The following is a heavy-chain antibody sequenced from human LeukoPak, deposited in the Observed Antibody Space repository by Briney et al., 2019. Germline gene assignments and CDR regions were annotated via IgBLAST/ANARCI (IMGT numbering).Heavy chain of an antibody. D-gene: IGHD6-13*01. CDR2: ISSSSSTI. Sequence: GGSLRLSCAASGFTFSSYSMNWVRQAPGKGLEWVSYISSSSSTIYYADSVKGRFTISRDNAKNSLHLQMNSLRAEDTAVYYCARDLVAAAAPDWFDPWGQGTLVTVSS. V-gene: IGHV3-48*04. CDR3: ARDLVAAAAPDWFDP. J-gene: IGHJ5*02. CDR1: GFTFSSYS.